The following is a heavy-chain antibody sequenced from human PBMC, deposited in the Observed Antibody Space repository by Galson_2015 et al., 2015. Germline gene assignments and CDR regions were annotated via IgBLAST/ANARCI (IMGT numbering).Heavy chain of an antibody. CDR3: ARDWSPRTDQQLVFGC. CDR1: GYTFTNYG. J-gene: IGHJ1*01. CDR2: TSAYNGNT. Sequence: SVKVSCKASGYTFTNYGISWVRQAPGQGLEWMGRTSAYNGNTNYAQNLQGRVTMTTDTSTSTAYMELRSRRSDDTAVYYCARDWSPRTDQQLVFGCCGRGTLLTVPS. D-gene: IGHD6-13*01. V-gene: IGHV1-18*01.